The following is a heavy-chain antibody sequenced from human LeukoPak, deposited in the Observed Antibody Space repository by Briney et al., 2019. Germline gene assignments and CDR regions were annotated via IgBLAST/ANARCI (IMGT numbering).Heavy chain of an antibody. V-gene: IGHV3-21*01. Sequence: GGSLRLSCAASGFTFSSYSMNWVRQAPGKGLEWVSSISSSSSYIYYADSVKGRFTISRDNAKNSLYLQMNSLRAEDTAVYYCARDADYYESSGPFDYWGQGTLVTVSS. CDR1: GFTFSSYS. CDR2: ISSSSSYI. CDR3: ARDADYYESSGPFDY. D-gene: IGHD3-22*01. J-gene: IGHJ4*02.